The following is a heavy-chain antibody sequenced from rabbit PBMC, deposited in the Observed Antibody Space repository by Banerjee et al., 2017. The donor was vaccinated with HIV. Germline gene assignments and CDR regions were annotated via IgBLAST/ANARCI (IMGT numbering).Heavy chain of an antibody. D-gene: IGHD6-1*01. J-gene: IGHJ4*01. V-gene: IGHV1S40*01. Sequence: QSLEESGGDLVKPGASLTLTCTASGFSFSSSYYMCWVRQAPGKGLEWIACIYAGSSGRTYYASWAKGRFTISKTSSTTVTLQMTSLTAADTATYFCARIYVGYNGYDYGNLWGQGTLVTV. CDR2: IYAGSSGRT. CDR1: GFSFSSSYY. CDR3: ARIYVGYNGYDYGNL.